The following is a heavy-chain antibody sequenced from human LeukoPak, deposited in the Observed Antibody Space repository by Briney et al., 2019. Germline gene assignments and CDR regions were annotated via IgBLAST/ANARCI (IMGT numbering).Heavy chain of an antibody. V-gene: IGHV3-72*01. CDR1: GFTFSDHT. CDR2: TRDKANSYTT. D-gene: IGHD1-26*01. CDR3: ARERWRSGSYHDAFDI. Sequence: GGSLRLSCAASGFTFSDHTMNWVRQAPGEGLEWVGRTRDKANSYTTEYAASVKGRFTISRDDSRNSLYLQMNILKTEDTAVYYCARERWRSGSYHDAFDIWGQGAMVTVSS. J-gene: IGHJ3*02.